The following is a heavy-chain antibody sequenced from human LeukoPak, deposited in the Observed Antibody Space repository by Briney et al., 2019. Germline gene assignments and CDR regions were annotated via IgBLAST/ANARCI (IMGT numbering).Heavy chain of an antibody. V-gene: IGHV3-23*01. CDR3: AKSPSGYMVRGVHVDY. J-gene: IGHJ4*02. CDR2: ISGSGGST. CDR1: GFTFSSYA. Sequence: PGGSLRLSCAASGFTFSSYAMSWVRQAPGKGLEWVSAISGSGGSTYYADSVKGRFTISRDNSKNTLYLQMNSLRAEDTAVYYCAKSPSGYMVRGVHVDYWGQGTLVTVSS. D-gene: IGHD3-10*01.